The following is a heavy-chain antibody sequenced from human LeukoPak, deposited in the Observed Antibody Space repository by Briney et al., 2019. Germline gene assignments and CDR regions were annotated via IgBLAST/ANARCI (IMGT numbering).Heavy chain of an antibody. J-gene: IGHJ4*02. CDR3: AISSSWYHSIDY. CDR1: GGSFSGYY. CDR2: INHSGST. D-gene: IGHD6-13*01. Sequence: SETLSLTCAVYGGSFSGYYWSWIRQPPGKGLEWIGEINHSGSTNYNPSLKSRVTISVDTSKNQFSLKLSSVTAADTAVYYCAISSSWYHSIDYWGQGTLVTVSS. V-gene: IGHV4-34*01.